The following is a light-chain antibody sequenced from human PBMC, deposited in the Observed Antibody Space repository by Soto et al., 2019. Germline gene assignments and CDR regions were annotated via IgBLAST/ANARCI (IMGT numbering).Light chain of an antibody. V-gene: IGKV1-6*01. CDR3: LLDFSYFWA. J-gene: IGKJ1*01. CDR1: QAIRTA. CDR2: AAS. Sequence: AIHLTQSPSSLSASVGDRVTITCRASQAIRTALGWYQQKPGKVPKLLIYAASTLQSGVPSRFSGSGSGTDFTLTISSLQPEDFATYYCLLDFSYFWAFGQGTKVDIK.